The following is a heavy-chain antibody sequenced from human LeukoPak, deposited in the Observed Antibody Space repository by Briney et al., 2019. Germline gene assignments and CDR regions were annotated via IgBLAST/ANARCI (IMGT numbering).Heavy chain of an antibody. J-gene: IGHJ5*02. CDR2: ISAYNGNT. V-gene: IGHV1-18*01. CDR1: GYTFTSYG. D-gene: IGHD3-10*01. CDR3: ARDMVRGENWFDP. Sequence: VASVTVSCKASGYTFTSYGISWVRQAPGQGLEWMGWISAYNGNTNYAQRLQGRVTMTTDTSTSTAYMELRSLRSDDTAVYYCARDMVRGENWFDPWGQGTLVTVSS.